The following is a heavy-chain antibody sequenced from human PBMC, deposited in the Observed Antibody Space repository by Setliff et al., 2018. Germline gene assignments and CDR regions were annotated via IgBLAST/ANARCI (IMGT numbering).Heavy chain of an antibody. V-gene: IGHV3-23*01. CDR3: AKVGIFGGGYFDF. J-gene: IGHJ4*02. CDR1: GFTFRKHA. CDR2: VSGSGMTR. D-gene: IGHD3-3*01. Sequence: PGGSLRLSCTASGFTFRKHALAWVRQAPGKGLQWVSSVSGSGMTRDYTDSVKGRFTISRDNSKNTLYLQMDSLRAEDTAVYYCAKVGIFGGGYFDFWGQGTLVTVSS.